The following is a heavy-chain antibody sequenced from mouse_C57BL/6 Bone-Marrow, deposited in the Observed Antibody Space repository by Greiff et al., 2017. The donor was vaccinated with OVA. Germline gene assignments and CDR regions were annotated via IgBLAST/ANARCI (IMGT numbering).Heavy chain of an antibody. CDR3: ARRAYYGSSSSYWYFDV. D-gene: IGHD1-1*01. CDR2: IYWDDDK. Sequence: QVTLKESGPGILQSSQTLSLTCSFSGFSLSTSGMGVSWIRQPSGKGLEWLAHIYWDDDKRYNPSLKSRLTISKDTSRNQVFLKITSVDTADTATYYCARRAYYGSSSSYWYFDVWGTGTTVTVSS. CDR1: GFSLSTSGMG. J-gene: IGHJ1*03. V-gene: IGHV8-12*01.